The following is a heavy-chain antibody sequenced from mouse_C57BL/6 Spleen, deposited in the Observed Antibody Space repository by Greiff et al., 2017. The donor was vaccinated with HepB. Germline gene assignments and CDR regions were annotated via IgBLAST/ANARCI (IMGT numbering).Heavy chain of an antibody. J-gene: IGHJ3*01. CDR2: IYPGSGST. CDR1: GYTFTSYW. Sequence: QVQLKESGAELVKPGASVKMSCKASGYTFTSYWITWVKQRPGQGLEWIGDIYPGSGSTNYNEKFKSKATLTVDTSSSTAYMQLSSLTSEDSAVYYCARSGRGFAYWGQGTLVTVSA. V-gene: IGHV1-55*01. CDR3: ARSGRGFAY.